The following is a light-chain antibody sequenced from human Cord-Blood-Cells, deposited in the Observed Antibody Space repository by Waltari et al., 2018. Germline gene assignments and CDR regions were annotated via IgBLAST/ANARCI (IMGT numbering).Light chain of an antibody. V-gene: IGKV4-1*01. CDR3: QQYYSTPLT. CDR2: WAS. CDR1: QSVLYSSNNKNY. Sequence: DIVMTQSPDSLAVSLGERATINCKSSQSVLYSSNNKNYLAWYQEKPGQPPKRLIYWASTRESGVPDRFSGSGSGTDFTLTISSLQAEDVAVYYCQQYYSTPLTFVGGTKVEIK. J-gene: IGKJ4*01.